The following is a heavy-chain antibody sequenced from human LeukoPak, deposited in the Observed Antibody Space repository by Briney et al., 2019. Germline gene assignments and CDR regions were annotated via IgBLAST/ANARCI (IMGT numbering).Heavy chain of an antibody. Sequence: PSETLSLTCTVSGGSISSGSYYWSWIRQPAGKGLEWIGRIYTSGSTNYNPSLKSRVTISVDTSKNQFSLKLSSVTAADTAVYYCASDLGWNDFFQGYYYYMDVWGKGTTVTVSS. D-gene: IGHD1-1*01. V-gene: IGHV4-61*02. J-gene: IGHJ6*03. CDR3: ASDLGWNDFFQGYYYYMDV. CDR1: GGSISSGSYY. CDR2: IYTSGST.